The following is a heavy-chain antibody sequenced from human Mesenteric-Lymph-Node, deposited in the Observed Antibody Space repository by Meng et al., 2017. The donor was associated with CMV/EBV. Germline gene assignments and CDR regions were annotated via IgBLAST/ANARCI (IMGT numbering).Heavy chain of an antibody. CDR3: IRLQSGSYLYFVY. CDR2: VRNKANSYAT. J-gene: IGHJ4*02. Sequence: GESLKISCAVSGFTFSDSDIQWVRQASGRGLEWVGRVRNKANSYATTYAASVKGRFTISRDDSKNTAYLQMNSLKTEDTAVYYCIRLQSGSYLYFVYWGQGTLVTVSS. D-gene: IGHD1-26*01. V-gene: IGHV3-73*01. CDR1: GFTFSDSD.